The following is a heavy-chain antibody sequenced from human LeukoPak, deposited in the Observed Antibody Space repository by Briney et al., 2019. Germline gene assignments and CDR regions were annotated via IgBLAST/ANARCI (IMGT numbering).Heavy chain of an antibody. V-gene: IGHV4-34*01. Sequence: PSETLSLTCTVSGGSISSYYWSWIRQPPGKGLEWIGEINHSGSTNYNPSLKSRVTISVDKSKNQFSLKLSSVTAADTAVYYCASASRWELPQYNWFDPWGQGTLVTAPS. D-gene: IGHD1-26*01. CDR1: GGSISSYY. CDR2: INHSGST. J-gene: IGHJ5*02. CDR3: ASASRWELPQYNWFDP.